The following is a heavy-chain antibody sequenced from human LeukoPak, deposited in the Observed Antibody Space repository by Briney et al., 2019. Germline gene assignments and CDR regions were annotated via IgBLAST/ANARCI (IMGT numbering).Heavy chain of an antibody. CDR1: GFTFSSYG. V-gene: IGHV3-30*02. CDR2: IRYDGSNK. CDR3: AKDRSTSIAARGILGY. J-gene: IGHJ4*02. D-gene: IGHD6-6*01. Sequence: TGGSLRLSCAASGFTFSSYGMHWVRQAPGKGLEWVAFIRYDGSNKYYADSVKGRFTISRDNSKNTLYLQMNSLRAEDTAVYYCAKDRSTSIAARGILGYWGQGTLVTVSS.